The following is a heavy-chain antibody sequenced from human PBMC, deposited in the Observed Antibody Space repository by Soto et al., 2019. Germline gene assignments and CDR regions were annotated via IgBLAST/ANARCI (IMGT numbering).Heavy chain of an antibody. D-gene: IGHD2-2*01. V-gene: IGHV1-3*01. CDR1: GYSFTKYG. Sequence: QVQLVQSGTEVKKPGASVKVSCKTSGYSFTKYGLHWVRQAPGQRLEWMGWINPGNGDTKYSQKFQGRVTITRDTSATTAYMELSSLRSQDSAVFYCARTDCSSTSCYNCYYYGMDVWGQGTTVTVSS. J-gene: IGHJ6*02. CDR3: ARTDCSSTSCYNCYYYGMDV. CDR2: INPGNGDT.